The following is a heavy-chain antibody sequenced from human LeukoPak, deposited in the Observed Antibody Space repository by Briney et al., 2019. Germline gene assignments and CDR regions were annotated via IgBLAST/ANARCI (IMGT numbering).Heavy chain of an antibody. V-gene: IGHV3-11*04. CDR3: ARERRGWAAGAVPDGVDI. J-gene: IGHJ3*02. CDR1: GFTFSDYY. Sequence: PGGSLRLSCAASGFTFSDYYMSWIRQAPGQGLEWVSYTTNSGSPRYYADSVKGRFTISRDNAKNSLSLQMNSLSVDDTAVYYCARERRGWAAGAVPDGVDIWGQGTMVTVS. CDR2: TTNSGSPR. D-gene: IGHD5-24*01.